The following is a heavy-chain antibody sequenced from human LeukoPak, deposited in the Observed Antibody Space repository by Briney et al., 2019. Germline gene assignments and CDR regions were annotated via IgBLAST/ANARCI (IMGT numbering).Heavy chain of an antibody. V-gene: IGHV3-7*01. CDR3: ARDGRTFGS. CDR1: GFNFSAYW. CDR2: IKGDESKI. J-gene: IGHJ4*02. Sequence: GGSLRLSCATSGFNFSAYWMSWVRQSPGKGLEWVANIKGDESKIYYVDSVKGRFIISRDNAQKSLSLQMNSLRVEDTALYYCARDGRTFGSWGQGARVTVSS.